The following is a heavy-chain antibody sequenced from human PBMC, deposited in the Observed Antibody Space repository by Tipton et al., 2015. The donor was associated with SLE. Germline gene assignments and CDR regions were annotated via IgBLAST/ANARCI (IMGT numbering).Heavy chain of an antibody. CDR2: ISGGGGSK. D-gene: IGHD3-3*01. V-gene: IGHV3-23*01. CDR1: GFTFSSYA. Sequence: GSLRLSCAASGFTFSSYAMSWVRQAPGKGLEWVSGISGGGGSKYYADSVKGRFTVSRDNPKNTLYLQMNSLRAEDTAVYYCAKAGVWSGYSHFYYGMDVWGQGTTVTVSS. J-gene: IGHJ6*02. CDR3: AKAGVWSGYSHFYYGMDV.